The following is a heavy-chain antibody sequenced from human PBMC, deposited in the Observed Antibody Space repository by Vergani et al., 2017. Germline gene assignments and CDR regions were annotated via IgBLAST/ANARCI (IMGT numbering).Heavy chain of an antibody. Sequence: QVQLVQSGAEVKKPGASVKVSCKASGYTFTSYGISWVRQAPGQGLEWMGWISAYNGNTNYAQKLQGRVTMTTEPSTSTAYMELRRLRSYDTAVYYCARDGRYCSSTSCYAGGVDYWGQGTLVTVSS. V-gene: IGHV1-18*04. CDR3: ARDGRYCSSTSCYAGGVDY. D-gene: IGHD2-2*01. J-gene: IGHJ4*02. CDR1: GYTFTSYG. CDR2: ISAYNGNT.